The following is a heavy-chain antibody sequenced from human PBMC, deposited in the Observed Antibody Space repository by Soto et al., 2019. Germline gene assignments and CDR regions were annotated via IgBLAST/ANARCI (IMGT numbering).Heavy chain of an antibody. V-gene: IGHV1-2*02. J-gene: IGHJ5*02. D-gene: IGHD3-3*01. CDR3: ARGGGTILAPLP. CDR2: INPNSGAT. Sequence: ASVKVSCKASGYTCTVYFMHWVLQAPGQGLDWMGWINPNSGATKYAQKFQGRVTLSRDTSISTAYMELSGLRSDDTAVYYCARGGGTILAPLPWGQGTLVTVSS. CDR1: GYTCTVYF.